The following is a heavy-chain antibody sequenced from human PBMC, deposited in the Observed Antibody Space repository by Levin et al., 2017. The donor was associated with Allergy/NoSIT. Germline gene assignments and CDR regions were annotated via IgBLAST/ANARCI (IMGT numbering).Heavy chain of an antibody. CDR1: GGSISSSSYY. Sequence: PSETLSLTCTVSGGSISSSSYYWGWIRQPPGKGLEWIGSIYYSGSTYYNPSLKSRVTISVDTSKNQFSLKLSSVTAADTAVYYCARGHDLAPVNWFDPWGQGTLVTVSS. D-gene: IGHD1-1*01. V-gene: IGHV4-39*01. CDR2: IYYSGST. J-gene: IGHJ5*02. CDR3: ARGHDLAPVNWFDP.